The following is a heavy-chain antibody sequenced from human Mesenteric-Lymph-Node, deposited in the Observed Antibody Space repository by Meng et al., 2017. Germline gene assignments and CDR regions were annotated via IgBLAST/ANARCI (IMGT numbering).Heavy chain of an antibody. CDR3: ARENTVDYGGNSGVDY. D-gene: IGHD4-23*01. CDR2: INPSGGST. Sequence: ASVKVSCKASGYIFTIYYMHWVRQAPGQGLEWMGIINPSGGSTSYAQKFQGRVTMTRDTSTSTVYMELSSLRSEDTAVYYCARENTVDYGGNSGVDYWGQGTLVTVSS. V-gene: IGHV1-46*01. CDR1: GYIFTIYY. J-gene: IGHJ4*02.